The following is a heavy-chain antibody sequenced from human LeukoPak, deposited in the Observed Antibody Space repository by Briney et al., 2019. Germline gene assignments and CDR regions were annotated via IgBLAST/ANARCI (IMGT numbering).Heavy chain of an antibody. CDR3: AREGELRSYDAFDI. V-gene: IGHV4-61*08. Sequence: SETLSLTCTVSGGSISSGDYYWSWIRQPPGKGLEWIGYIYYSGSTNYNPSLKSRVTISVDTSKNQFSLKLSSVTAADTAVYYCAREGELRSYDAFDIWGQGTMVTVSS. CDR1: GGSISSGDYY. CDR2: IYYSGST. D-gene: IGHD3-3*01. J-gene: IGHJ3*02.